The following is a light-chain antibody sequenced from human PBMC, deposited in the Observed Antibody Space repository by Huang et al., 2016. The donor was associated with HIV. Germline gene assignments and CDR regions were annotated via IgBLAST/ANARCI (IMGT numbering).Light chain of an antibody. CDR1: QSVSRY. CDR3: QQHSNWPL. Sequence: ELVLTQSPATLSLSPGQRATLSCRASQSVSRYLAWYQQKPGQARRRIIYDTSKRATGVPARFSSSGSGTDFTLTINKLEPEDFAVYYCQQHSNWPLLGQGTKLEI. CDR2: DTS. J-gene: IGKJ2*01. V-gene: IGKV3-11*01.